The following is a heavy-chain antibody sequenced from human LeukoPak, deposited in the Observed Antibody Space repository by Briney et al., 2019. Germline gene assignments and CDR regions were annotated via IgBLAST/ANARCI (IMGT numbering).Heavy chain of an antibody. Sequence: SETLSLTCTVSGGSISSGTYYWSWIRQPPGKGLEWIGYVYYSGSTKYNHSLKSRVTIPVDTSKNQYSLRLTSVTAADTAVYYCARGEGEGGGYNYYYGMDVWGQGTTVTVSS. CDR2: VYYSGST. CDR3: ARGEGEGGGYNYYYGMDV. D-gene: IGHD2-15*01. CDR1: GGSISSGTYY. V-gene: IGHV4-61*01. J-gene: IGHJ6*02.